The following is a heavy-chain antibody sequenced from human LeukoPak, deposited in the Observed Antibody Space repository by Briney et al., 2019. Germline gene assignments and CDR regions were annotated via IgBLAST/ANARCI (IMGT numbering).Heavy chain of an antibody. J-gene: IGHJ5*02. CDR3: TRDSGTTGEVKFDP. CDR2: IYSSGTI. Sequence: SETLSLTCSVFGGSISSYYWSWIRQPAGKGLEWIGRIYSSGTITYNPSLQSRVTMSVDTSKNEFSLKMSSVTAADTAVYYCTRDSGTTGEVKFDPWGQGTLVAVSS. V-gene: IGHV4-4*07. D-gene: IGHD3-10*01. CDR1: GGSISSYY.